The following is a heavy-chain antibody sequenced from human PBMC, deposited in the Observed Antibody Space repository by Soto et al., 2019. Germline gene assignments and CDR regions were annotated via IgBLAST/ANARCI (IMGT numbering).Heavy chain of an antibody. V-gene: IGHV4-30-4*01. Sequence: QVQLQESGPGLVKPSQTLSLTCTVSGGSISSGDYYWSWIRQPPGKGLEWIGYIYYSGSTYYNPSLKXXVXIXXDTSKNQFSLKLSSVTAADTAVYYCAREEDYGMDVWGQGTTVTVSS. CDR1: GGSISSGDYY. CDR2: IYYSGST. J-gene: IGHJ6*02. CDR3: AREEDYGMDV.